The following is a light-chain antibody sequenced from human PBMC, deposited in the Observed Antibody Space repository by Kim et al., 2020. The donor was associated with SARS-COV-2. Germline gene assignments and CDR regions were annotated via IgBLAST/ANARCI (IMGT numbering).Light chain of an antibody. J-gene: IGKJ2*01. CDR2: ATS. CDR1: ESLRGN. V-gene: IGKV3-15*01. Sequence: EVVLTQSPATLSVSLGERATLSCRARESLRGNIAWYQHKSGQAPRLLFFATSARAIGLPARFSASGSGTHFTLNINSLQSEDSAVYYCQQYDTWPVFTFGPGTKLEI. CDR3: QQYDTWPVFT.